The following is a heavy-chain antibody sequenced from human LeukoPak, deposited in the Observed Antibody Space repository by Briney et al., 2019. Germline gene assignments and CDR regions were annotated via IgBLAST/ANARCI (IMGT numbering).Heavy chain of an antibody. V-gene: IGHV3-23*01. J-gene: IGHJ4*02. CDR3: AKHIAAAGIGY. D-gene: IGHD6-13*01. CDR1: GFTFSSYA. Sequence: GGSLRLSCAASGFTFSSYAMSWVRQAPGKGLEWVSAISGSGGSTYYANSVKGRFTISRDNSKNTLYLQMNSLRAEDTAVYYCAKHIAAAGIGYWGQGTLVTVSS. CDR2: ISGSGGST.